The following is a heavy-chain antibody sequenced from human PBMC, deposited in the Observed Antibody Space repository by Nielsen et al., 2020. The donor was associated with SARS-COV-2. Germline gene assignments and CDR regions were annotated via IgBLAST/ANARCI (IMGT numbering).Heavy chain of an antibody. D-gene: IGHD6-19*01. CDR1: GGSIRNYY. CDR2: ISTSGST. J-gene: IGHJ5*02. CDR3: ARAASSGWYNDDDP. Sequence: SETLSLTCTVSGGSIRNYYWSWIRQPAGKGLEWIGRISTSGSTNYNPSLKSRVTMSVDTSKNQLSLKLSSVTAADTAVYYCARAASSGWYNDDDPWGQEPWSPSPQ. V-gene: IGHV4-4*07.